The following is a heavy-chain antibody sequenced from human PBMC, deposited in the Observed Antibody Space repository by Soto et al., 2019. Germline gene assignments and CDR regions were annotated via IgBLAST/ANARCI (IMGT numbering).Heavy chain of an antibody. CDR1: GYTFTSYD. CDR3: ARGHSVDTAMVTSY. D-gene: IGHD5-18*01. CDR2: MNPNSGNT. V-gene: IGHV1-8*01. J-gene: IGHJ4*02. Sequence: QVQLVQSGAEVKKPGASVKVSCKASGYTFTSYDINWVRQATGQGLEWMGWMNPNSGNTGYAQKCQGRVTMTRNTSISTAYMELSSLISEDTAVYYCARGHSVDTAMVTSYWGQGTLVTVSS.